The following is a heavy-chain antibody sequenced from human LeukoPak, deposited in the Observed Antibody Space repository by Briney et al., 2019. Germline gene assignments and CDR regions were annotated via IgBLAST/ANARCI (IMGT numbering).Heavy chain of an antibody. J-gene: IGHJ4*02. D-gene: IGHD3-22*01. CDR3: TTEGYYYDSSGYYPQPYYFDY. CDR2: IRSKAYGGTT. CDR1: GFTVGDYA. Sequence: GGSLRLSCTASGFTVGDYAMSWVRQAPGKGLEWVGFIRSKAYGGTTEYAASVKGRFTISRDDSKSIAYLQMNSLKTEDTAVYYCTTEGYYYDSSGYYPQPYYFDYWGQGTLVTVSS. V-gene: IGHV3-49*04.